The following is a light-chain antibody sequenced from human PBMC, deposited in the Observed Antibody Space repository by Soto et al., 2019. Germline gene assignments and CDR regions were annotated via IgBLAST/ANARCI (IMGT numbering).Light chain of an antibody. CDR2: GAS. J-gene: IGKJ1*01. CDR3: LHYNDWPRWT. Sequence: EIVMTQSPATLSVSPGERVTLSCTARQSVSNNLAWYQQQPGQAPRLLIYGASTTASGIPARFSGSGSGTEFTLTISSLQSEDFAVYYCLHYNDWPRWTFGQGTKVDIK. V-gene: IGKV3-15*01. CDR1: QSVSNN.